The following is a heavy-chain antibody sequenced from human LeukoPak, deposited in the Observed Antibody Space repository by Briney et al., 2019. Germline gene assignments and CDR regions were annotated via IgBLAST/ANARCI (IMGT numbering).Heavy chain of an antibody. CDR2: LNWNGGRP. V-gene: IGHV3-20*01. CDR3: ARRKKSAFNYDGEGDDYYYYFMDV. J-gene: IGHJ6*03. D-gene: IGHD3-22*01. CDR1: GFTVSSNY. Sequence: PGGSLRLSCVVSGFTVSSNYMSWVRHAPGKGLEWVSGLNWNGGRPKYADSVKGRFTISRDNAKNSLYLQMNSLRAEDTALYHCARRKKSAFNYDGEGDDYYYYFMDVWGKGTTVIISS.